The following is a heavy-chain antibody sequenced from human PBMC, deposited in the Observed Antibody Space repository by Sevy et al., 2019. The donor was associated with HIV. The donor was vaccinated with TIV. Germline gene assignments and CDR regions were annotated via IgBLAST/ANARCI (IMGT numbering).Heavy chain of an antibody. J-gene: IGHJ4*02. CDR1: GYTFTSYG. CDR3: ARDQPYYDSSGFYPPFDY. D-gene: IGHD3-22*01. CDR2: ISAYNGNT. Sequence: ASVKVSCKASGYTFTSYGISWVRQAPGQGLEWMGWISAYNGNTNYAQKLQGRVTMTTDTSTYTAYMELRSLRSDDTAVYYCARDQPYYDSSGFYPPFDYWGQGTLVTVSS. V-gene: IGHV1-18*01.